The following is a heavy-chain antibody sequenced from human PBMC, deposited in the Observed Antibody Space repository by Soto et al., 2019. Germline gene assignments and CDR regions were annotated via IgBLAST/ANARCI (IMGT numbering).Heavy chain of an antibody. Sequence: PSETLSLTCTVSGGSISSGGYYWSWIRQHPGKGLEWIGYIYYSGSTYYNPSLKSRVTISVDTSKNQFSLKLSSVTAADTAVYYCARASTYYYDSSGYYFFDYWGQGTLVTSPQ. J-gene: IGHJ4*02. CDR3: ARASTYYYDSSGYYFFDY. CDR1: GGSISSGGYY. CDR2: IYYSGST. V-gene: IGHV4-31*03. D-gene: IGHD3-22*01.